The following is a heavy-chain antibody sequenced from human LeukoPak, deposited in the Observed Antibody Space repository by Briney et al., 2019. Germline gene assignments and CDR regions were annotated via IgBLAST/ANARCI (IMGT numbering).Heavy chain of an antibody. CDR2: INHSGST. J-gene: IGHJ4*02. CDR1: GGSFSGYY. D-gene: IGHD3-22*01. CDR3: AREGPEYYYDSSSLWDY. Sequence: PSETLSLTCAVYGGSFSGYYWSWIRQPPGKGLEWIGEINHSGSTNYNPSLKSRVTISVDTSKNQFSLKLSSVTGADTAVYYCAREGPEYYYDSSSLWDYWGQGTLVTVSS. V-gene: IGHV4-34*01.